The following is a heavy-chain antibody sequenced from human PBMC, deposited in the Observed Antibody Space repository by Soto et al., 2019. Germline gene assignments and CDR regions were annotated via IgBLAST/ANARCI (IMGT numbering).Heavy chain of an antibody. J-gene: IGHJ3*02. D-gene: IGHD2-21*01. CDR2: INPSGGST. Sequence: ASVKVSCKASGYTFTSYYMHWVRQAPGQGLEWMGIINPSGGSTSYAQKFQGRVTTTRDTSTSTVYMELSSLRSEDTAVYYCARRPRYCGGDCAAFDIWGQGTMVTVSS. V-gene: IGHV1-46*01. CDR3: ARRPRYCGGDCAAFDI. CDR1: GYTFTSYY.